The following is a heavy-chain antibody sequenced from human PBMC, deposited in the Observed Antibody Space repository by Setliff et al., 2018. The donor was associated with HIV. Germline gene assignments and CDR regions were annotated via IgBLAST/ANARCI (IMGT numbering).Heavy chain of an antibody. Sequence: PSETLSLTCTVSGGSISSSSYYWGWIRQPPGKGLEWIGSIYYSGSTYYNPSLKSRVTISVDTSKNQFSLKLSSVTAADTAVYYCARDYCGGDCYFPYYYYGMDVWGQGTTVTSP. CDR2: IYYSGST. CDR3: ARDYCGGDCYFPYYYYGMDV. J-gene: IGHJ6*02. D-gene: IGHD2-21*02. V-gene: IGHV4-39*07. CDR1: GGSISSSSYY.